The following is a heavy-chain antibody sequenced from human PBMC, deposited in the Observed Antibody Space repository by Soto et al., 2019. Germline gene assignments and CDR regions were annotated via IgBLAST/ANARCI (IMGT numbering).Heavy chain of an antibody. J-gene: IGHJ1*01. V-gene: IGHV3-9*01. CDR1: GFTFDDYA. D-gene: IGHD6-19*01. CDR3: ATDIGSSAFPGYFLQ. Sequence: EVQLVESGGTLVQPGRSLRLSCTASGFTFDDYAMHWVRQAPGKGLEWVAGITWNSGSTDYADSVRGRFTISRDNAKRSLYLQMNSLSTDDTALYYCATDIGSSAFPGYFLQWGQGTLVTVSS. CDR2: ITWNSGST.